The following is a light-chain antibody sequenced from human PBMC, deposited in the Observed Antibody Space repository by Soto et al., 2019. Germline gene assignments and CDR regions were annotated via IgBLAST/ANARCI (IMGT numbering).Light chain of an antibody. CDR1: QSVSNK. Sequence: EIVMTQSPAALAVSPGERATVSCRASQSVSNKLAWYQQKPGQAPRLLIYGASTRASGITARFSGSGSGTEFTLTISRLEPEDFAVYYCQQYGSSSWTFGQGTKVDIK. V-gene: IGKV3-15*01. J-gene: IGKJ1*01. CDR2: GAS. CDR3: QQYGSSSWT.